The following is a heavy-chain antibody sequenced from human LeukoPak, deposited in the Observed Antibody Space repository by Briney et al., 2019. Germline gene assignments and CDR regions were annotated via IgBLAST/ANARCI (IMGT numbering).Heavy chain of an antibody. D-gene: IGHD3-10*01. CDR3: ARGPLKGAGQVIAITMVRGVVMAPWYFDY. J-gene: IGHJ4*02. CDR1: GFTFSSYE. V-gene: IGHV3-48*03. CDR2: ISSSGSSI. Sequence: GGSLRLSCAASGFTFSSYEMNWVRQAPGKGLEWVSYISSSGSSIYYADSVKGRFTISRDNAKNSLYLQMNSLRAEDTAVYYCARGPLKGAGQVIAITMVRGVVMAPWYFDYWGQGTLVTVSS.